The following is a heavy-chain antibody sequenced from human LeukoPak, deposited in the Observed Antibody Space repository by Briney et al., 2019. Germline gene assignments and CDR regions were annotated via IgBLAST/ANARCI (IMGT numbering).Heavy chain of an antibody. D-gene: IGHD5-18*01. V-gene: IGHV3-73*01. Sequence: GGSLRLSCAASGFTFSGSAMHWVGQAPGKGLEWVGRIRSKANSYATAYAASVKGRFTISRDDSKNTAYLQMNSLKTEDTAVYYCTREGYSYGSDYYFDYWGQGTLVTVSS. CDR1: GFTFSGSA. CDR3: TREGYSYGSDYYFDY. CDR2: IRSKANSYAT. J-gene: IGHJ4*02.